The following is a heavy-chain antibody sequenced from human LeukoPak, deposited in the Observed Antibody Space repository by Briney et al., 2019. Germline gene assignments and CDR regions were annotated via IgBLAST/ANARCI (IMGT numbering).Heavy chain of an antibody. CDR1: GYTFTPYF. D-gene: IGHD4-23*01. Sequence: GASVKASCKASGYTFTPYFIHCVRQAPGHGLEWMGWINPNSGGTNYAQKLQGRVTMPRDTSISTAYMELSRLRSDDTAVYYCAISDCGGKSPPLDYWGQGTLVTVSS. J-gene: IGHJ4*02. V-gene: IGHV1-2*02. CDR3: AISDCGGKSPPLDY. CDR2: INPNSGGT.